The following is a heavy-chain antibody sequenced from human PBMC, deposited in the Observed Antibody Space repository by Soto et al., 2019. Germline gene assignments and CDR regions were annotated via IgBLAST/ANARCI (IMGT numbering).Heavy chain of an antibody. CDR2: INHRGSS. Sequence: ETLARTGAVNGGSLSGYYWSWIRQSPGKGLEWIGEINHRGSSDYNPSLKSRVTISIDASKNHVTLELTSVTAADTAVYYCARSDNRNSLYGVDVWGQGTAVTVSS. J-gene: IGHJ6*02. D-gene: IGHD1-7*01. CDR3: ARSDNRNSLYGVDV. CDR1: GGSLSGYY. V-gene: IGHV4-34*01.